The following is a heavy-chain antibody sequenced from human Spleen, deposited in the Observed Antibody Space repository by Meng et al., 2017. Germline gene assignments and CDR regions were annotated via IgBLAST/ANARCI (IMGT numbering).Heavy chain of an antibody. CDR1: RLTFSNYA. D-gene: IGHD3-9*01. CDR3: VRGDILTGYYYFDY. J-gene: IGHJ4*02. Sequence: GESLKISCEASRLTFSNYAMHWVRQAPGKGLEWVSFILDDGSRKYYADSVKGRITISRDNSKNTLYLQMDSLRAEDTAVYYCVRGDILTGYYYFDYWGQGTLVTVSS. CDR2: ILDDGSRK. V-gene: IGHV3-33*01.